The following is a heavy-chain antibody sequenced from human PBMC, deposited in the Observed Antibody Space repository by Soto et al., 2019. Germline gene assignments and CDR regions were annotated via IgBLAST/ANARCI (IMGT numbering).Heavy chain of an antibody. J-gene: IGHJ3*02. CDR3: AHRLPEDGYNYAFDI. CDR1: GFSLSTSGVG. D-gene: IGHD1-1*01. Sequence: QITLKESGPTLVKPTQTLTLTCTFSGFSLSTSGVGVGWIRQPPGKALEWLALIYWDDDKRYSPSLKSRLTTXRDXSXNQVVLTMTNMDPVDTATYYCAHRLPEDGYNYAFDIWGQGTMVTVSS. CDR2: IYWDDDK. V-gene: IGHV2-5*02.